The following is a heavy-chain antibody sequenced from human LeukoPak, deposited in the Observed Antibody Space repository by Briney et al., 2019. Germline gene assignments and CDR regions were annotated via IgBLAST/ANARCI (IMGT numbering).Heavy chain of an antibody. D-gene: IGHD6-6*01. CDR2: IYTSGST. CDR1: GGSISSYY. V-gene: IGHV4-4*07. Sequence: SETLSLTCTVSGGSISSYYWSWIRQPAGKGLEWIGRIYTSGSTNYNPSLKSRVTMSVDTSKNQFSLKLSSVTAAATAVYYCARHFAYSSSSYFDYWGQGSLVTVSS. CDR3: ARHFAYSSSSYFDY. J-gene: IGHJ4*02.